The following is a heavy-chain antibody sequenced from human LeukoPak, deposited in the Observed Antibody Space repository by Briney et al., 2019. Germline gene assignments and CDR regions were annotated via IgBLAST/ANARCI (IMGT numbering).Heavy chain of an antibody. V-gene: IGHV3-21*01. J-gene: IGHJ5*01. CDR1: GFTFSSYT. Sequence: GGSLTLSCAASGFTFSSYTLDWVRQAPGQGLEWVSSIRCSRNDIFYGGVVKGRFTISKDNAKNSRYLPMKSPGAEDTAGYYCARGYGSGSPNWFDSWGQGTMVTVSS. CDR2: IRCSRNDI. CDR3: ARGYGSGSPNWFDS. D-gene: IGHD3-10*01.